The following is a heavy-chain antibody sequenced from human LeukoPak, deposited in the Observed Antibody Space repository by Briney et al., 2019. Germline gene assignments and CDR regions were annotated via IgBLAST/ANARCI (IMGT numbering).Heavy chain of an antibody. CDR3: AKNVKSDGVWDIDH. D-gene: IGHD4-17*01. V-gene: IGHV3-23*01. CDR1: GFTFRDYT. CDR2: IYGSGGGQT. Sequence: GGSLRLSCAASGFTFRDYTMNWVRQAPGKGLEWVSGIYGSGGGQTFYADSVRGRFIISRDDSRNLVFLHMDRLRVEDTGLYYCAKNVKSDGVWDIDHWGQGTVVTVSS. J-gene: IGHJ4*02.